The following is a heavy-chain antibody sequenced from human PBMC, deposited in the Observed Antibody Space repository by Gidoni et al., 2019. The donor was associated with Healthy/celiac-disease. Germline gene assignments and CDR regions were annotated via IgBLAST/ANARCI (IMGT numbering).Heavy chain of an antibody. CDR3: ARDRWDSSGYYGRGAFDI. D-gene: IGHD3-22*01. Sequence: QVQLVESGGGVVQPGRSLRLSCAASGFTFSSYAMHWVLQAPGKGLEWVAVISYDGSNTYYADSVKGRFTISRDNSKNTLYLQMNSLRAEDTAVYYCARDRWDSSGYYGRGAFDIWGQGTMVTVSS. CDR2: ISYDGSNT. CDR1: GFTFSSYA. J-gene: IGHJ3*02. V-gene: IGHV3-30*01.